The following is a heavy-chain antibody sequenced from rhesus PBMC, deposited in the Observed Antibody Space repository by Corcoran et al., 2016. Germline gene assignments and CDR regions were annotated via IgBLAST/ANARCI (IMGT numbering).Heavy chain of an antibody. D-gene: IGHD3-16*01. V-gene: IGHV4S12*01. CDR3: ARTYYYSSSYYYGDYFRFDV. Sequence: QVQLQESGPGVVKPSETLSLTCAVSGGTISNTYCYWSWIRQPPGKGLEWIGGIYSNSESTNYHPSLKSRVTISKDTSKNQFSLKLSSVTATDTAVYYCARTYYYSSSYYYGDYFRFDVWGPGVLVTVSS. CDR2: IYSNSEST. J-gene: IGHJ5-1*01. CDR1: GGTISNTYCY.